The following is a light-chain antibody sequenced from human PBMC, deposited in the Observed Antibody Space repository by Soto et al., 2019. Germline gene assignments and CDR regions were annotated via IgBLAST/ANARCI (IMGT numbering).Light chain of an antibody. Sequence: QAVVTQPPSTSGTPGQRVTISCSGSSSNIGTNTVNWYQQVPGTDPKLLIYSNDQRPSGVPDRFSGSKSGTSVSLAISGLQSEDEADYFCAAWDARLNGVVFGGGTKLTVL. J-gene: IGLJ3*02. V-gene: IGLV1-44*01. CDR1: SSNIGTNT. CDR3: AAWDARLNGVV. CDR2: SND.